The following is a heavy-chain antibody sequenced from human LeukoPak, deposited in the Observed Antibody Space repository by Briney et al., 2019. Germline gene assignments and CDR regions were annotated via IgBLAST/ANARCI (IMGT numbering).Heavy chain of an antibody. D-gene: IGHD6-19*01. J-gene: IGHJ4*02. CDR3: VRGTSDWRGVDY. CDR1: DFAFSAYW. V-gene: IGHV3-74*01. CDR2: ISPNGETT. Sequence: GGSLRLSCAASDFAFSAYWMHWVRQPPEKGLVWVTNISPNGETTYSADSVKGRFTISRDSAKNTLYLEMNSLRAEDTAVYFCVRGTSDWRGVDYWGQGTLVTVS.